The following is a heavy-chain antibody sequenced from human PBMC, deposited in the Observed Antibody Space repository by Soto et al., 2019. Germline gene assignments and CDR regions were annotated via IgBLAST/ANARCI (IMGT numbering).Heavy chain of an antibody. CDR3: ASGPDFWSGYYTGIATYYYYYGMDV. D-gene: IGHD3-3*01. J-gene: IGHJ6*02. V-gene: IGHV3-23*01. Sequence: GGSLRLSCAASGFTFSSHAMSWVRQAPGKGLEWVSAISGSGGSTYYADSVKGRFTISRDNSKNTLYLQMNSLRAEDTAVYYCASGPDFWSGYYTGIATYYYYYGMDVWGQGTTVTVSS. CDR2: ISGSGGST. CDR1: GFTFSSHA.